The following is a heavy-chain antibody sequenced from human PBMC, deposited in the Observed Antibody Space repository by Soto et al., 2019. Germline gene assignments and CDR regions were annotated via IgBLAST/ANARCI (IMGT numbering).Heavy chain of an antibody. J-gene: IGHJ5*02. D-gene: IGHD1-26*01. Sequence: DVQVEESGGGLVKPGGSLRLACNFSFSMYSMDWVRQAPGKGLEWVASISSGRDYIKYADSVKGRFTISRDNTKNSVSLQMSSLRVEDTAMYYCTRDQGGSYDSWFDPWGRGTLVTVSS. CDR1: FSMYS. CDR3: TRDQGGSYDSWFDP. CDR2: ISSGRDYI. V-gene: IGHV3-21*06.